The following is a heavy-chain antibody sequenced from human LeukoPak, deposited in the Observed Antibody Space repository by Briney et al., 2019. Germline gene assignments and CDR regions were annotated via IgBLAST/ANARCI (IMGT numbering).Heavy chain of an antibody. V-gene: IGHV4-39*02. CDR1: GGSISSSSYY. J-gene: IGHJ4*02. CDR3: AREEGVAGTGAYYFDY. Sequence: SETLSLTCTVSGGSISSSSYYWGWIRQPPGKGLEWIGSIYYSGSTYYNPSLKSRVTISVDTSKNQFSLKLSSVTAADTAVYYCAREEGVAGTGAYYFDYWGQGTLVTVPS. D-gene: IGHD6-19*01. CDR2: IYYSGST.